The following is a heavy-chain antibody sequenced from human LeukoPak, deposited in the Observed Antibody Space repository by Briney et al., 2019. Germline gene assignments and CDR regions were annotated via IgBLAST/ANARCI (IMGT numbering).Heavy chain of an antibody. D-gene: IGHD3-10*01. V-gene: IGHV3-30*03. CDR3: ARAVGPYDY. J-gene: IGHJ4*02. CDR1: GFAFSNYA. Sequence: GRSLRLSCAASGFAFSNYAMHWVRQAPGKGLEWVAVISYDGGTKYYADSVKGRFTISRDNSKNTLYLQMNSLRAEDTAVYYCARAVGPYDYWGQGTPVTVSS. CDR2: ISYDGGTK.